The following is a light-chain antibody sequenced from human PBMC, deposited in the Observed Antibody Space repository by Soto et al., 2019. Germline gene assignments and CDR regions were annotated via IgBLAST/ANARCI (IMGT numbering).Light chain of an antibody. J-gene: IGLJ2*01. CDR3: AAWDDSLSGVV. CDR2: RNN. V-gene: IGLV1-47*01. Sequence: QSVLTQPPSASGTPGQRVTISCSGSRSNIGNNYVYWHQQLPGTAPKLLIYRNNQRPSGAPDRFSGSKSGTSASLAISGLRSEDEADYYCAAWDDSLSGVVFGGGTKLTVL. CDR1: RSNIGNNY.